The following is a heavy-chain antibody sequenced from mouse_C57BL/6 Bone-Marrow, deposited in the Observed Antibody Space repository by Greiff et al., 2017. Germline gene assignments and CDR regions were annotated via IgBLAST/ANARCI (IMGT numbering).Heavy chain of an antibody. CDR1: GYSFTGYY. J-gene: IGHJ2*01. V-gene: IGHV1-42*01. D-gene: IGHD2-2*01. CDR2: INPSTGGT. Sequence: EVQRVESGPELVKPGASVKISCKASGYSFTGYYMNWVKQSPEKSLEWIGEINPSTGGTTYNQKFKAKATLTVDKSSSTAYMQLKSLTSDDSAVYYCAREGVLWFFDYWGQGTTLTVSS. CDR3: AREGVLWFFDY.